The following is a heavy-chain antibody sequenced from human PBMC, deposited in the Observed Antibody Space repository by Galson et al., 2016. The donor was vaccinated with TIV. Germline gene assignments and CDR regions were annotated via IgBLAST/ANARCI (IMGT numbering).Heavy chain of an antibody. D-gene: IGHD3-9*01. V-gene: IGHV1-2*02. Sequence: SVKVSCKASGYKFIGYHVHWVRQAPGQGLEWMGWIKPNRGDTNVAQTFRGRVTLTRDPSITKAYLELSGLRSDDTAVYYSARGFGVLTGNYLPKDFDYWGQGTLVTVSS. CDR3: ARGFGVLTGNYLPKDFDY. J-gene: IGHJ4*02. CDR1: GYKFIGYH. CDR2: IKPNRGDT.